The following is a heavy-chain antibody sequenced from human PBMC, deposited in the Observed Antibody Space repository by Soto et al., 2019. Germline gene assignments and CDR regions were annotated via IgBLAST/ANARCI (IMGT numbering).Heavy chain of an antibody. CDR1: GGSFSGYD. Sequence: XETLSLSCAVYGGSFSGYDWSWIRQPPGKGLEWIGEINHSGSTNYNPSLKSRVTISVDTSKNQFSLKLSSVTAADTAVYYCARGDQSIAARPSYFDDWGQGTLVTVSS. CDR2: INHSGST. V-gene: IGHV4-34*01. J-gene: IGHJ4*02. CDR3: ARGDQSIAARPSYFDD. D-gene: IGHD6-6*01.